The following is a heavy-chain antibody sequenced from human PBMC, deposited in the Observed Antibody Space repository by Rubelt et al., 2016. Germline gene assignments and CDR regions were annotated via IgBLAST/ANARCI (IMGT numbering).Heavy chain of an antibody. V-gene: IGHV4-38-2*02. CDR3: ASGREYGSSTCCYSAIDP. J-gene: IGHJ5*02. Sequence: QVQLQESGPGLVKPSETLSLTCTVSGYSISSGYYWGWIRQPPGKGLEWIGSIYHSGSTYYNPSLKSRVTISLETSKNQCSLKLSSVTAADTAVYDCASGREYGSSTCCYSAIDPRGQGTLVSVSS. CDR2: IYHSGST. D-gene: IGHD2-2*02. CDR1: GYSISSGYY.